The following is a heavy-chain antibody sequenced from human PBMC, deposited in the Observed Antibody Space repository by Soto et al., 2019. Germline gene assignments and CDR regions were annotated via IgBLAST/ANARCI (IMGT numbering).Heavy chain of an antibody. CDR2: VRVSGGDT. Sequence: PGGSLRLSCAASGFTFTNYAMSWVRQAPGKGLEWVSGVRVSGGDTKYADSVKGRFTISKDNSKNTLYLQMDSLRAEDTAVYYCAKEMGNYYPNYFDYWGQGTLVTVSS. J-gene: IGHJ4*02. V-gene: IGHV3-23*01. CDR3: AKEMGNYYPNYFDY. CDR1: GFTFTNYA. D-gene: IGHD3-10*01.